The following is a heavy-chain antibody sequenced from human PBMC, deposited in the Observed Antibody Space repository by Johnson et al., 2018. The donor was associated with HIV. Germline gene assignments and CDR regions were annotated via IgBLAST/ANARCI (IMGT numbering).Heavy chain of an antibody. Sequence: VQLVESGGGLIQPGGSLRLSCAASGFTVSSNYMSWVRQAPGKGLEWVSVIYSGGSTYYADSVTGRFTFSRDNSQNTLYLQMNSLRAEDTAVYFCAKVRSGYTEIDAFDIWGQGTMVTVSS. CDR3: AKVRSGYTEIDAFDI. J-gene: IGHJ3*02. CDR2: IYSGGST. V-gene: IGHV3-66*03. CDR1: GFTVSSNY. D-gene: IGHD3-22*01.